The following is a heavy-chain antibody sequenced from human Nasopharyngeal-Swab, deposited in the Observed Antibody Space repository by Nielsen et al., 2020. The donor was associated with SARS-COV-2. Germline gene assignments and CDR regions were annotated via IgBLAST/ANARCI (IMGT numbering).Heavy chain of an antibody. CDR2: VYYSGST. V-gene: IGHV4-59*01. Sequence: SETLSLTCTVSGGSISSYYWNWVRQPPGKGLEWIAYVYYSGSTKYNPSLKSRVTISVDRAKNQVSLKLTSVTAADTAVYYCARERGRGGIWNYYYYYMDVWGKETTVTVSS. CDR3: ARERGRGGIWNYYYYYMDV. J-gene: IGHJ6*03. D-gene: IGHD3-10*01. CDR1: GGSISSYY.